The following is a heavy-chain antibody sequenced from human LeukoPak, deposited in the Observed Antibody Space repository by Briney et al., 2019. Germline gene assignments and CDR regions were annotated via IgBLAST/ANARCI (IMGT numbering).Heavy chain of an antibody. V-gene: IGHV5-51*01. D-gene: IGHD3-10*01. Sequence: GESLKIPCKGSGYSFTSYWIGWVRQMPGKGLEWMGIIYPGDSDTRYSPSFQGQVTISADKSISTAYLQWSSLKASDTAMYYCARGGYYYGSGSHFDYWGQGTLVTVSS. J-gene: IGHJ4*02. CDR1: GYSFTSYW. CDR2: IYPGDSDT. CDR3: ARGGYYYGSGSHFDY.